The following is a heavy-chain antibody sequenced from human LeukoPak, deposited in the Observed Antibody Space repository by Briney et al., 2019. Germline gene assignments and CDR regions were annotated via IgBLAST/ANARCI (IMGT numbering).Heavy chain of an antibody. CDR2: ISSSSSYI. J-gene: IGHJ4*02. Sequence: GGSLRLSRAASGFTFSSYSMNWVRQAPGKGLEWVSSISSSSSYIYYADSVKGRFTISRDNAKNSLYLQMNSLRAEDTAVYYCARDLGIAAAGTIDYWGQGTLVTVSS. D-gene: IGHD6-13*01. CDR1: GFTFSSYS. V-gene: IGHV3-21*01. CDR3: ARDLGIAAAGTIDY.